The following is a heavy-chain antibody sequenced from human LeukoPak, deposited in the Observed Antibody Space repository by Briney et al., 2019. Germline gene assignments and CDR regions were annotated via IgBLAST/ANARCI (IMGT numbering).Heavy chain of an antibody. V-gene: IGHV5-51*01. CDR1: GFTFTNNW. CDR2: IYPGDSDT. J-gene: IGHJ4*02. D-gene: IGHD4-17*01. CDR3: ARHKVTTVTPYYFDY. Sequence: GESLKISCKGFGFTFTNNWIGWVRQMPGKGLEWMGIIYPGDSDTRYSPSFQGQVTISADKSISTAYLQWSSLKASDTAMYYCARHKVTTVTPYYFDYWGQGTLVTVSS.